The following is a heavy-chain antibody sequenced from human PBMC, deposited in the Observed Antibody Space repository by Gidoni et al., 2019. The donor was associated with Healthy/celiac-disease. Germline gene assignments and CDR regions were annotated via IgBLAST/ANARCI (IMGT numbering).Heavy chain of an antibody. CDR1: DGSISSSSYY. V-gene: IGHV4-39*01. J-gene: IGHJ4*02. Sequence: QLQLQESGPGLVKPSETLSLTCTVSDGSISSSSYYWGWIRQPPGKGLEWIGSIYYSGSTYYHPSLKSRVTISVDTSKNQFSLKLSSVTAADTAVYYCARFYGSGSYPPHWGQGTLVTVSS. CDR2: IYYSGST. CDR3: ARFYGSGSYPPH. D-gene: IGHD3-10*01.